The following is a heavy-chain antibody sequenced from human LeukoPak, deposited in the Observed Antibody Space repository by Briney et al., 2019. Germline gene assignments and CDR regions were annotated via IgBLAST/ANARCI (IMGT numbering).Heavy chain of an antibody. CDR1: GDSISSSY. D-gene: IGHD1-26*01. Sequence: SETLSLTCIVSGDSISSSYWSWIRQPPGKGLEWIAYIYSNGNTNSNPSLKSRVTIAVDTSQSQFSLKLSSVTAADTAVYYCARGLVGLTPHAGVFQIWGQGTKVTVSS. J-gene: IGHJ3*02. CDR2: IYSNGNT. V-gene: IGHV4-59*01. CDR3: ARGLVGLTPHAGVFQI.